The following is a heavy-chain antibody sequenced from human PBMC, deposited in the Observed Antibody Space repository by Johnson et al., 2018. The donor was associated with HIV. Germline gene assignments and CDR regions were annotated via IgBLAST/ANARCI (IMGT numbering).Heavy chain of an antibody. Sequence: QVQLVESGGGVVQPGRSLRLSCAASGFTFSSYGMHWVRQAPGKGLEWVAVISYDGSNKYYADSVKGRFTISRDNAKNSLSLQMNSLRAEDTAVYYCARGALLWFRADEAFDIWGQGTMVTVSS. V-gene: IGHV3-30*03. CDR1: GFTFSSYG. J-gene: IGHJ3*02. D-gene: IGHD3-10*01. CDR3: ARGALLWFRADEAFDI. CDR2: ISYDGSNK.